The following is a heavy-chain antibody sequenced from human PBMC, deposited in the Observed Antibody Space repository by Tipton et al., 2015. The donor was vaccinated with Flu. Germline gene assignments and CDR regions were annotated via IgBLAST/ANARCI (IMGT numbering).Heavy chain of an antibody. CDR1: GFTFTNYW. Sequence: GSLRLSCATSGFTFTNYWMSWIRQAPRKGLEWVAHISQDGNDKYYVDSVKGRFTISRDNAKTSLSLQMNSLRAEDTAIYYCAAFCGGDCYIINYWGQGTLVTVSS. V-gene: IGHV3-7*03. CDR2: ISQDGNDK. D-gene: IGHD2-21*01. J-gene: IGHJ4*02. CDR3: AAFCGGDCYIINY.